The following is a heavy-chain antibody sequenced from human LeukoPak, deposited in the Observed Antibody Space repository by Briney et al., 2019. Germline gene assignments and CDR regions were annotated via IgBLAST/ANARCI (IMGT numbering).Heavy chain of an antibody. D-gene: IGHD6-6*01. Sequence: SETLSLTCTVSGGSISSYYWSWIRQPPGKGLEWIGYVYYTGSTNYNPSLTSRVNISVDTSKNQFSLNLTSVTAADTAVYYCARWGSIAVARFDYWGQGTLVTVSS. V-gene: IGHV4-59*01. CDR3: ARWGSIAVARFDY. CDR2: VYYTGST. CDR1: GGSISSYY. J-gene: IGHJ4*02.